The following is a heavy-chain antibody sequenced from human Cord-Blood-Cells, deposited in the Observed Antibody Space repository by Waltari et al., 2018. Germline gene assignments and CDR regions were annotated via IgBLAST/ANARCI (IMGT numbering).Heavy chain of an antibody. CDR2: IYYSGST. CDR1: GGSISSYY. V-gene: IGHV4-59*01. D-gene: IGHD3-3*01. Sequence: VQLQESGPGLVKPSETLSLTCTVSGGSISSYYWSWIRQPPGKGLEWIGYIYYSGSTNSNPSLKTRVTISVDTSKNQFSLKLSSVTAADTAVYYCAREGGSGYPNWFDPWGQGTLVTVSS. J-gene: IGHJ5*02. CDR3: AREGGSGYPNWFDP.